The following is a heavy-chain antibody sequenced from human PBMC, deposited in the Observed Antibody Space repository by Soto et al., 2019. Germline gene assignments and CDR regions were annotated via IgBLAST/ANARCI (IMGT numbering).Heavy chain of an antibody. J-gene: IGHJ3*01. CDR1: GYTFTSYY. Sequence: QVQLVQSGAEVKKPGASVRVSCKASGYTFTSYYIHWERQAPGHGPEWMGMISPSSGGTDYAQKFQGRVTMTRDTSTSTVYMELSSLRSEDTAVYYCTRSIITTAGTDAFELWGQGTLVTVSS. D-gene: IGHD6-13*01. V-gene: IGHV1-46*03. CDR2: ISPSSGGT. CDR3: TRSIITTAGTDAFEL.